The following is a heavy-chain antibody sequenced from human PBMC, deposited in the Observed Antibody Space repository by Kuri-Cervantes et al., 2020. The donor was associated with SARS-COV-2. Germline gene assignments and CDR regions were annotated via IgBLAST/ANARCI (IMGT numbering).Heavy chain of an antibody. CDR3: ARDAARAAFDI. J-gene: IGHJ3*02. Sequence: GGSLRLSCLTSGFVFDFYEMNWVRQAPGKGLEWLAYISPTASTIYYADSVTGRFTISRDNAQNAVYLHMKSLRADDTAVYYCARDAARAAFDIWGQGTMVTVSS. V-gene: IGHV3-48*03. D-gene: IGHD6-25*01. CDR2: ISPTASTI. CDR1: GFVFDFYE.